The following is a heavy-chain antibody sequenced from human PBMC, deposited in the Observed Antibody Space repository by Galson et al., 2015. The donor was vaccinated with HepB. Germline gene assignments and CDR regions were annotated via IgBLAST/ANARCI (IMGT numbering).Heavy chain of an antibody. D-gene: IGHD7-27*01. CDR1: GSTFSNYA. CDR3: AKGRATLGIDYISPI. Sequence: SLRLSCAASGSTFSNYAMHWVRQTPGKVLEWVAAISYDGSEQHYGDSAKGRFTISRDKSENTLYLQMSSLRAEDTAVYYCAKGRATLGIDYISPIWGQGTMVTVSS. V-gene: IGHV3-30*04. CDR2: ISYDGSEQ. J-gene: IGHJ3*02.